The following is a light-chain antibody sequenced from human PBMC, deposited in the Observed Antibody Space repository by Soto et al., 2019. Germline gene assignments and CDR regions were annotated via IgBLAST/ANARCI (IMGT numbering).Light chain of an antibody. CDR3: CSYAGNVAYV. J-gene: IGLJ1*01. CDR1: GSDVGAYNL. Sequence: QPVLTQPASVSGSPGQSITISCAGTGSDVGAYNLVSWYQQHPGKAPKLIICEVKTRPSGISNRFSGSKSGDTASLTISGFQAKEEADYFCCSYAGNVAYVFGTGTKFPVL. CDR2: EVK. V-gene: IGLV2-23*02.